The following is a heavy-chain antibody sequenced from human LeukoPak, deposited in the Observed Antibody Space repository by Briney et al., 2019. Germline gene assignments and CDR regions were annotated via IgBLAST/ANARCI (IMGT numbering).Heavy chain of an antibody. CDR3: ARDFGQGNIVATIGIGCLGY. Sequence: ASVKVSCKASGYTFTGYYMHWVRQAPGQGLEWMGWINPNSGGTNYAQKFQGWVTMTRGTSISTAYMELSRLRSDDTAVYYCARDFGQGNIVATIGIGCLGYWGQGTLVTVSS. D-gene: IGHD5-12*01. CDR1: GYTFTGYY. V-gene: IGHV1-2*04. CDR2: INPNSGGT. J-gene: IGHJ4*02.